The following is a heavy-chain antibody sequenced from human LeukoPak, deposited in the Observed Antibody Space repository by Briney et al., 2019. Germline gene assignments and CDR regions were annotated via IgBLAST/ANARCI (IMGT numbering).Heavy chain of an antibody. CDR2: ISYSGST. D-gene: IGHD3-9*01. Sequence: SETLSLTCTVSGGSISIYYWSWIRQPPGKGLEWIGYISYSGSTNYNPSLKSRVTMSVDTSKNHFSLRLGSVAAADTAIYYCARATLTGTPLSSDYWGQGTLVTVSS. CDR3: ARATLTGTPLSSDY. J-gene: IGHJ4*02. CDR1: GGSISIYY. V-gene: IGHV4-59*01.